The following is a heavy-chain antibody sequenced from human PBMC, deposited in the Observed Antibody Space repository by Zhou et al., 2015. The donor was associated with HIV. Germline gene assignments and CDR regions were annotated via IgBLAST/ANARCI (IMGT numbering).Heavy chain of an antibody. Sequence: QVQLVQSGAEVKKPGSSVKVSCTGPRDTFNNYPISWVRQAPGQGLEWMGGIIPSFDTKNYAQKFLGRLTITADESTSTSYMELSGLRSEDTAVYFCATAFGGLSRTLLGVFIYDLWGQGTLVTVSS. V-gene: IGHV1-69*01. J-gene: IGHJ4*02. CDR2: IIPSFDTK. D-gene: IGHD3-10*01. CDR1: RDTFNNYP. CDR3: ATAFGGLSRTLLGVFIYDL.